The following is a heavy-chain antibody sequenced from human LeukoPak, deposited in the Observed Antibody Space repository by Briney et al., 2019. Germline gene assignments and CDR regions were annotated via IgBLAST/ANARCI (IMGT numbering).Heavy chain of an antibody. D-gene: IGHD1-1*01. CDR2: INSDTNIT. CDR1: GFTVNTYT. CDR3: VRDHDWSFDL. J-gene: IGHJ4*02. V-gene: IGHV3-48*02. Sequence: GGSLRLSCAASGFTVNTYTMNWVRQAPGKGLEWVSHINSDTNITPYTASVSGRFTISRDNANNSLYLHVNSLRDEDTAVYYCVRDHDWSFDLWGQGALVTVSS.